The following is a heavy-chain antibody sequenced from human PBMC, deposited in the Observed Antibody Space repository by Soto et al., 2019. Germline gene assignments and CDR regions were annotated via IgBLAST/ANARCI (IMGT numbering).Heavy chain of an antibody. Sequence: QVQLVESGGGVVQPGRSLSLSCAASGFTFSSYGMHWVRQAPGKGLERVAVISYDGSNKYYADSVKGRFTISRDNSKNTLDLQMNSLRAEDTAVYYCAKEIGVAGYYYYGMDVWGQGTTVTVSS. CDR3: AKEIGVAGYYYYGMDV. CDR1: GFTFSSYG. J-gene: IGHJ6*02. D-gene: IGHD6-19*01. CDR2: ISYDGSNK. V-gene: IGHV3-30*18.